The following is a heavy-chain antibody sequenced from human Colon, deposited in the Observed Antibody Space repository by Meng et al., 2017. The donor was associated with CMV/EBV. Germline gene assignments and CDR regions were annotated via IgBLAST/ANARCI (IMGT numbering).Heavy chain of an antibody. CDR3: TKDKTYYSSTWDPVEY. J-gene: IGHJ4*02. CDR1: GFTFSNSG. D-gene: IGHD6-13*01. Sequence: GESLKISCAASGFTFSNSGLHWVRQAPGKGLEWVALISFDGRSKYYADSVKGRFTVSRDNSKNTLFLQMNSLRAEDTAVYYCTKDKTYYSSTWDPVEYWGQGTLVTVSS. CDR2: ISFDGRSK. V-gene: IGHV3-30*04.